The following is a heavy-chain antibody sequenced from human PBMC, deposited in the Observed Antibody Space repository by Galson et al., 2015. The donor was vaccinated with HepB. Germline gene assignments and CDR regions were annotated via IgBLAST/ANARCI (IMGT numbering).Heavy chain of an antibody. J-gene: IGHJ5*02. CDR1: GYTFTGYY. CDR3: ARLYVTLVRGVIVGITWFDP. Sequence: SVKVSCKASGYTFTGYYMHWVRQAPGQGLEWMGWINPNSGGTNYAQKFQGRVTMTRDTSISTAYMELSRLRSDDTAVYYCARLYVTLVRGVIVGITWFDPWGQGTLVTVSS. V-gene: IGHV1-2*02. D-gene: IGHD3-10*01. CDR2: INPNSGGT.